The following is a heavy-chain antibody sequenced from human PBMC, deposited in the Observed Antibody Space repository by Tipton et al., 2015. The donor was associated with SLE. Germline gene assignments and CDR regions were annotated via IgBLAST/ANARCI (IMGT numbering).Heavy chain of an antibody. CDR1: GYTFTGYY. V-gene: IGHV1-2*02. J-gene: IGHJ4*02. Sequence: QVQLVQSGAEVKKPGASVKVSCKASGYTFTGYYMHWVRQAPGQGLEWMGWINPNSGATKYAQKFQGRVTMTRDTSISTAYMELSRVRSDDDTAVYYCARCLARHDVLTGYSGGCFFDYWGQGTLVTVSS. D-gene: IGHD3-9*01. CDR2: INPNSGAT. CDR3: ARCLARHDVLTGYSGGCFFDY.